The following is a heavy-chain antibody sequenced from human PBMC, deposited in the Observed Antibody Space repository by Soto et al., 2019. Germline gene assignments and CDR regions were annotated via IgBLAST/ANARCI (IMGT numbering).Heavy chain of an antibody. J-gene: IGHJ4*02. Sequence: GGSLRLSCVASGFTFIGSFMGWIRQAPGKGLEWVANINQDGGVTYYVDSVEGRFIISRDNTKDSLYLQMNSLRGEDTAIYYCARYYRGSGRYFFDDWGQGTLVTVSS. CDR1: GFTFIGSF. CDR3: ARYYRGSGRYFFDD. CDR2: INQDGGVT. V-gene: IGHV3-7*03. D-gene: IGHD6-19*01.